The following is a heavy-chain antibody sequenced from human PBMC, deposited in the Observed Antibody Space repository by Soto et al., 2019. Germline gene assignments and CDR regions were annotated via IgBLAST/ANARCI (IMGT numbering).Heavy chain of an antibody. CDR1: GFTFSSYA. Sequence: GGSLRLSCAASGFTFSSYAMHWVRQAPGKGLEWVAVIAYDGRNKYYADSVKGPFTISRDNSKNTLYLQMNSLRIEDTAVYYCARELERVFDYWGQGTLVTVSS. CDR3: ARELERVFDY. CDR2: IAYDGRNK. V-gene: IGHV3-30*04. D-gene: IGHD1-1*01. J-gene: IGHJ4*02.